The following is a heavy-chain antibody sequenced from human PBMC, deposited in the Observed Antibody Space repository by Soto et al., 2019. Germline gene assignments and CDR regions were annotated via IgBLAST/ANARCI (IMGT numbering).Heavy chain of an antibody. CDR2: INAGNGNT. CDR1: GYTFTSYA. V-gene: IGHV1-3*05. CDR3: ARAVAVPADFDY. J-gene: IGHJ4*02. Sequence: QVQLVQSGTEEKKPGASVKVSCKASGYTFTSYAMHWVRQAPGQRLERMGWINAGNGNTKYSQKFQGRVTITRDTSESTAYMELSSLRSEDTAVYYCARAVAVPADFDYWGQGTLVTVSS. D-gene: IGHD6-19*01.